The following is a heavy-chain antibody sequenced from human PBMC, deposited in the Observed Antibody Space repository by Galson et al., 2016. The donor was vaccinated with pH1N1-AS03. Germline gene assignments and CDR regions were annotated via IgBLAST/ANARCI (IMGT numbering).Heavy chain of an antibody. J-gene: IGHJ4*02. V-gene: IGHV1-18*01. CDR1: GYTFSNYG. Sequence: VKVSCKASGYTFSNYGITWVRQAPGQGLQWMGWIKNNNDNTIYGQNFQGRVTLTTDPSTNTAYMELKNLRSDDAGVYYCARAFEEYLLRDYSSVFDSWGQGTLVTVSS. CDR2: IKNNNDNT. D-gene: IGHD2/OR15-2a*01. CDR3: ARAFEEYLLRDYSSVFDS.